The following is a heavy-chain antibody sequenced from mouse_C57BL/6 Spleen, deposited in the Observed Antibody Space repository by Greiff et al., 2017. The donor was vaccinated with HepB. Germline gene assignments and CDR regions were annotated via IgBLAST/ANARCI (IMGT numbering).Heavy chain of an antibody. D-gene: IGHD2-1*01. CDR2: IDPSDSYT. Sequence: QVQLQQHGAELVRPGTSVKLSCKASGYTFTSYWMHWVKQRPGQGLEWIGVIDPSDSYTNYNQKFKGKATLTVDTSSSTAYMQLSSLTSEDSAVYYCARIYYGNYRAMDYWGQGTSVTVSS. J-gene: IGHJ4*01. CDR3: ARIYYGNYRAMDY. CDR1: GYTFTSYW. V-gene: IGHV1-59*01.